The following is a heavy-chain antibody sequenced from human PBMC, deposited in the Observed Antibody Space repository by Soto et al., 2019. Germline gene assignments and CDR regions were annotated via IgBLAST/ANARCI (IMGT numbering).Heavy chain of an antibody. CDR2: FYNSGST. V-gene: IGHV4-39*01. D-gene: IGHD4-17*01. Sequence: PSGTLALTGTVSVGSISGGSCYGDWIRQPPGRRLEWIGSFYNSGSTYYNPSLKSRVTISVDPSKNQFSLKLSSVTATDTAVYYCARQPTTVTTVGAFDIWGQGTMVTVSS. CDR3: ARQPTTVTTVGAFDI. CDR1: VGSISGGSCY. J-gene: IGHJ3*02.